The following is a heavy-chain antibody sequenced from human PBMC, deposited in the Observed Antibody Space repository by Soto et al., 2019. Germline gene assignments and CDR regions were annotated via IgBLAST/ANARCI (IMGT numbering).Heavy chain of an antibody. Sequence: QVQLVESGGGVVQPGRSLRLSCAASGFTFSSYGMHWVRQAPGKGLEWVAVISYDGSNKYYADSVKGRFTISRDNSKNTXSLQMNSLRAEDTAVYYCAKDLTVVTRPLYYYGMDVWGQGTTVTVSS. CDR1: GFTFSSYG. D-gene: IGHD2-21*02. CDR2: ISYDGSNK. J-gene: IGHJ6*02. CDR3: AKDLTVVTRPLYYYGMDV. V-gene: IGHV3-30*18.